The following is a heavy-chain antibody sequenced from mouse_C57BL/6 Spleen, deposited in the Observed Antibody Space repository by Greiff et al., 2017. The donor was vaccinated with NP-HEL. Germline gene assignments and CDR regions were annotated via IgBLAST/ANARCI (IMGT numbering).Heavy chain of an antibody. D-gene: IGHD1-1*01. CDR3: AREDYYYGSSPYYYAMDY. Sequence: QVQLKQPGAELVKPGASVKMSCKASGYTFTSYWITWVKQRPGQGLEWIGDIYPGSGSTNYNEKFKSKATLTVDTSSSTAYMQLSSLTSEDSAVYYCAREDYYYGSSPYYYAMDYWGQGTSVTVSS. V-gene: IGHV1-55*01. CDR1: GYTFTSYW. J-gene: IGHJ4*01. CDR2: IYPGSGST.